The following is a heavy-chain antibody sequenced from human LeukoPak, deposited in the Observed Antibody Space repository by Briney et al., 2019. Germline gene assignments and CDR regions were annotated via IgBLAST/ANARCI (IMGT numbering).Heavy chain of an antibody. CDR2: ISAYNGNT. CDR1: GYTFTSYG. J-gene: IGHJ4*02. D-gene: IGHD6-6*01. V-gene: IGHV1-18*04. Sequence: ASVKVSCKASGYTFTSYGISWVRQAPGQGLEWMGWISAYNGNTNYAQRFQGRVTMTTDTSTSTAYMELRSLRSDDTAVYYCARAEEAARPYYFDYWGQGTLVTVSS. CDR3: ARAEEAARPYYFDY.